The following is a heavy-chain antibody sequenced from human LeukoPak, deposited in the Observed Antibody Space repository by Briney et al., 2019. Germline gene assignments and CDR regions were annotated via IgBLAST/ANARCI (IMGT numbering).Heavy chain of an antibody. D-gene: IGHD4-11*01. CDR2: IYSGGRI. Sequence: SETLSLTCAVYGGSFSGYYWGWIRQPPGKGLFWIGSIYSGGRIYYNPSLKSRVTISVDTSKNHFSLKLTSVTAADTAVYYCARAPWAYGNYVHAFDIWGQGTMVTVSS. CDR1: GGSFSGYY. V-gene: IGHV4-34*01. CDR3: ARAPWAYGNYVHAFDI. J-gene: IGHJ3*02.